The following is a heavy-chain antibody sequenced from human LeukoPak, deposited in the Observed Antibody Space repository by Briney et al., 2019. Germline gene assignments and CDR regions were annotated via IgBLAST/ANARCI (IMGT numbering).Heavy chain of an antibody. CDR1: GFTFSSYG. V-gene: IGHV3-30*18. CDR2: ISYDGSNK. CDR3: AKDYSSSWEYYFDY. Sequence: GGSLRLSCAASGFTFSSYGMHWVRQAPGKGLEWVAVISYDGSNKYYADSVKGRSTISRDNSKNTLYLQMNSLRAEDTAVYYCAKDYSSSWEYYFDYWGQGTLVTVSS. D-gene: IGHD6-13*01. J-gene: IGHJ4*02.